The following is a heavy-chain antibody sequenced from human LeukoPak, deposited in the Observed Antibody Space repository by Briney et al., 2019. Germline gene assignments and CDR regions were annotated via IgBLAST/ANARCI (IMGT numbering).Heavy chain of an antibody. Sequence: SQTLSLTCAISGDSVSINSSPWNWVRQSPSRGLEWLGRTYYKSKWNYDYAVSVKSRITINPDTSKKQFSLLLTSVTPEDTAVYYCSKFANWDDTFDIWGQGTMVTVSS. CDR2: TYYKSKWNY. J-gene: IGHJ3*02. D-gene: IGHD1-26*01. CDR3: SKFANWDDTFDI. CDR1: GDSVSINSSP. V-gene: IGHV6-1*01.